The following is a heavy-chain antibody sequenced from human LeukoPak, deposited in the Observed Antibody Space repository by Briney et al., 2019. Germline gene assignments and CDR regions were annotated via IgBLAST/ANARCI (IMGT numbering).Heavy chain of an antibody. V-gene: IGHV3-48*03. CDR3: ARESWLPLDY. J-gene: IGHJ4*02. Sequence: GGSLRLSCAASGFTFSSYEMNWVRQAPGKGLEWVSYISSSGSTIYYADSVKGRFTISRDNAKNSLYLQMNSLRAEDTAVYYCARESWLPLDYWGQGTLSPSPQ. CDR1: GFTFSSYE. CDR2: ISSSGSTI. D-gene: IGHD6-19*01.